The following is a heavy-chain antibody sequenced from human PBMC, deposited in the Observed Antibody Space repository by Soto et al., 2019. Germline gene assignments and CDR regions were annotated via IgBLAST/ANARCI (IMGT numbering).Heavy chain of an antibody. D-gene: IGHD2-2*01. CDR2: VSAYNRNT. CDR1: GFTFSKYG. CDR3: ARERQYEPLLY. V-gene: IGHV1-18*04. Sequence: QVQLVQSGAEVKKPGASVKVSCRASGFTFSKYGITWVRQAPGQGLEWMGWVSAYNRNTDMAQKFEXXVTLTTDTATQTAYLELRGLRSDDTAVYFCARERQYEPLLYWGQGTLVTVSS. J-gene: IGHJ4*02.